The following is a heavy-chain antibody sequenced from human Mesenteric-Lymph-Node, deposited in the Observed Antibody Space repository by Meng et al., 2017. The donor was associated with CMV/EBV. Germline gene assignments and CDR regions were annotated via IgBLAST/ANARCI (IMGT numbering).Heavy chain of an antibody. J-gene: IGHJ4*02. D-gene: IGHD3-10*01. Sequence: GGSLRLSCVASGFTFSDYYMSWVRQAPGKGLEWVSAISGSGGSTYYADSVKGRFTISRDNSKNTLYLQMNSLRAEDTAVYYCAKAPVDSVGWGQGTLVTVSS. V-gene: IGHV3-23*01. CDR2: ISGSGGST. CDR3: AKAPVDSVG. CDR1: GFTFSDYY.